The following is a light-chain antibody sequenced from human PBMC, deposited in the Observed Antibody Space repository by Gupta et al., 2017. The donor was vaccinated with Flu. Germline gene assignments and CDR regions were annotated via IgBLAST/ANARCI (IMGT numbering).Light chain of an antibody. CDR2: DDD. J-gene: IGLJ1*01. CDR1: SGSIASNY. V-gene: IGLV6-57*01. CDR3: QSYDTRNLCFV. Sequence: NLMLTQPHSVSESPGKTVTIPCTRNSGSIASNYVHWYQQRPGSSPTTVIYDDDQRPSGVPARFSASIDTSSNSATLTISGLMTEDEADYYCQSYDTRNLCFVFGTGTKVTVL.